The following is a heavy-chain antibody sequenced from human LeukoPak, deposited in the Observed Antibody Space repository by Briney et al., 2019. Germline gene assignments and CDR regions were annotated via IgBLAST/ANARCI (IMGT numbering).Heavy chain of an antibody. CDR2: IYHSGST. D-gene: IGHD6-6*01. Sequence: SEALSLTCAVSGGSISSGGYSWSWIRQPPGKGLEWIGYIYHSGSTYYNPSLKRRATISVNRTKNQFSLKLSSVTAADTAVYYCAGSGIAAQVDYWGQGTLVTVSS. J-gene: IGHJ4*02. CDR1: GGSISSGGYS. CDR3: AGSGIAAQVDY. V-gene: IGHV4-30-2*01.